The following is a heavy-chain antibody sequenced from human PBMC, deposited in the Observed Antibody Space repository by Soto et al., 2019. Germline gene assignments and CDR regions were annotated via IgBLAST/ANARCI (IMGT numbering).Heavy chain of an antibody. CDR1: GGSISSGGYS. CDR2: IYHSGST. D-gene: IGHD3-16*01. J-gene: IGHJ4*02. Sequence: PSETLSLTCAVSGGSISSGGYSWSWIRQPPGKGLEWIGYIYHSGSTYYNPSLKSRVTISVDRSKNQFSLKLSSVTAADTAVYYCARAAYYDSRLSYWGQGTLVTVSS. V-gene: IGHV4-30-2*01. CDR3: ARAAYYDSRLSY.